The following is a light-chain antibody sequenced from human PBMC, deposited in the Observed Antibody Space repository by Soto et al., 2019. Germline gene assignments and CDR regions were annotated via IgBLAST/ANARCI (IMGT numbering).Light chain of an antibody. CDR1: SSNIGNNY. CDR2: DNN. J-gene: IGLJ1*01. CDR3: GTWDSSMSAGV. V-gene: IGLV1-51*01. Sequence: QSVLTLPPSVSAAPGQKVTISCSGSSSNIGNNYVSWYQQLPGTAPKLLIYDNNKRPSGIPDRFSGSKSGTSATLGITGLQTGDEADYYCGTWDSSMSAGVFGTGNKVTVL.